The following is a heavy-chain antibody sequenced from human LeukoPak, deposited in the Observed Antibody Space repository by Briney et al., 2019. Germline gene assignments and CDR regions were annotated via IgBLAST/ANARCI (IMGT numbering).Heavy chain of an antibody. Sequence: GGSLRLSCAASGFTFSSYWMHWVRQGPGKGLEWVSSISSSSSYIYYADSVKGRFTISRDNAKNSLYLQMNSLRAEDTAVYYCARDGDYSRWPIIDYWGQGTLVTVSS. V-gene: IGHV3-21*01. CDR3: ARDGDYSRWPIIDY. D-gene: IGHD4-17*01. CDR1: GFTFSSYW. CDR2: ISSSSSYI. J-gene: IGHJ4*02.